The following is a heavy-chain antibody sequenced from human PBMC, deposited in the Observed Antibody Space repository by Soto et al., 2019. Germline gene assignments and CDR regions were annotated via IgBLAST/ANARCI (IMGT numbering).Heavy chain of an antibody. D-gene: IGHD6-19*01. CDR2: ISNGGSNK. CDR3: ARGSSSGWLDY. V-gene: IGHV3-30-3*01. Sequence: QVQPVESGGGVVQPGRSVRLSCAASGFTFSTYAMHWVRQAPGKGQEWVAFISNGGSNKYYADSVKGRFNISRDNSENTLYLQMSSLRPEDTAVYYCARGSSSGWLDYWGQGTLVTVSS. J-gene: IGHJ4*02. CDR1: GFTFSTYA.